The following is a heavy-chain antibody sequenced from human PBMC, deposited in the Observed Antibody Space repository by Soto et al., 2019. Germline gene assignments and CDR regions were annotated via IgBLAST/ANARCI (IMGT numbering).Heavy chain of an antibody. D-gene: IGHD1-7*01. CDR3: AKDRNYPRDQFHY. Sequence: GGSLRLSSAASGFTFWTYALGWVCQAPGKGLEWVSAISANGQGIYYADSVRGRFTISRDNSKNTIFLHMDSLRAEDTAVYYCAKDRNYPRDQFHYWGQRPLVTVSS. J-gene: IGHJ4*02. CDR2: ISANGQGI. V-gene: IGHV3-23*01. CDR1: GFTFWTYA.